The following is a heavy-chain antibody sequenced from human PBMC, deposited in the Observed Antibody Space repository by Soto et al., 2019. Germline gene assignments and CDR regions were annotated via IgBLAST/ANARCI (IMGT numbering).Heavy chain of an antibody. J-gene: IGHJ6*03. V-gene: IGHV3-7*01. CDR2: IKQNGSEK. CDR1: GFTFSNAW. D-gene: IGHD2-2*01. CDR3: ARVSRLYCSSTSCYPLYYYYYMDV. Sequence: GGSLRLSCAASGFTFSNAWINWVRQAPGKGLEWVSDIKQNGSEKYYVDSVKGRFTISRDNAKNSLYLQMNSLRAEDTAVYYCARVSRLYCSSTSCYPLYYYYYMDVWGKGTAVTVSS.